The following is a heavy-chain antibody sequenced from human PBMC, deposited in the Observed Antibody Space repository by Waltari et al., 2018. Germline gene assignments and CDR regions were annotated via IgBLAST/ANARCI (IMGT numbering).Heavy chain of an antibody. D-gene: IGHD6-19*01. CDR2: IYPRDSDT. Sequence: EVQLVQSGAEVKKPGESRKITCKASGYSFTSYWIGWVSQVTGKGLEWMGIIYPRDSDTRSSPSLQGQVTISADKSISTAYLHWSSLKASDTAMYYCARGIAVGGVYWYFDLWGRGTLVTVSS. V-gene: IGHV5-51*01. CDR3: ARGIAVGGVYWYFDL. CDR1: GYSFTSYW. J-gene: IGHJ2*01.